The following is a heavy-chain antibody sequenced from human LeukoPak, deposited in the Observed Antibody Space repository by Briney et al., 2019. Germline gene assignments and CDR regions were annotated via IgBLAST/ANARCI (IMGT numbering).Heavy chain of an antibody. CDR3: ARGEPKWQQFEYYFDY. CDR1: GYMFTTYG. V-gene: IGHV1-18*01. D-gene: IGHD5-24*01. J-gene: IGHJ4*02. Sequence: GASVKVSCKASGYMFTTYGISWVRQAPGQGLEWMGWVSPNRGSTDYAHRLQGRVTMTTDTSTSTAYMELRSLRSDDTAVYYCARGEPKWQQFEYYFDYWGQGTLVTVSS. CDR2: VSPNRGST.